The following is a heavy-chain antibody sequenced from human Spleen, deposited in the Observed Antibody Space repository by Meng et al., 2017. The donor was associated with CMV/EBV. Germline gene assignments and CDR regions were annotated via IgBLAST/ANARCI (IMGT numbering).Heavy chain of an antibody. D-gene: IGHD3-10*01. V-gene: IGHV3-48*03. J-gene: IGHJ1*01. CDR1: GFTFSSYE. Sequence: LSLTCAASGFTFSSYEMNWVRQAPGKGLEWVSKISAGGETIYYADSLKGRFTVSRDNAKSSLFLQMNSLRAEDTAVYYCARIGRFGGYWGQGTLVTVSS. CDR3: ARIGRFGGY. CDR2: ISAGGETI.